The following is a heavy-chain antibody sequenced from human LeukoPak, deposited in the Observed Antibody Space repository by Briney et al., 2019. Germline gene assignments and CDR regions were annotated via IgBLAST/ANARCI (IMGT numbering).Heavy chain of an antibody. D-gene: IGHD5-18*01. CDR2: INPSGGST. J-gene: IGHJ4*02. CDR1: GYTFTSYY. CDR3: AGRGQIQQFPGGGSDY. V-gene: IGHV1-46*01. Sequence: ASVKVSCKASGYTFTSYYMHWVRQAPGQGLEWMGIINPSGGSTSYAQKFQGRVTMTRDTSTSTVYMELSSLRSEDTAVYYCAGRGQIQQFPGGGSDYWGQGTLVTVSS.